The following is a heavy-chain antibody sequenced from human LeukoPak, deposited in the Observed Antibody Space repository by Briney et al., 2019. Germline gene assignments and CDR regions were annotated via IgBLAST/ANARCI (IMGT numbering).Heavy chain of an antibody. Sequence: PSETLSLTCTDPGGSISSYYWSWIRQHLGKGPGWIWHIHTSGSSNYDASLMSRVTISVYTSKNQSSLKLSSVNAADTAVYYWARRRTLGVSGGCCWFDPWGQGTLVTVSS. V-gene: IGHV4-4*09. CDR2: IHTSGSS. J-gene: IGHJ5*02. CDR1: GGSISSYY. CDR3: ARRRTLGVSGGCCWFDP. D-gene: IGHD3-16*01.